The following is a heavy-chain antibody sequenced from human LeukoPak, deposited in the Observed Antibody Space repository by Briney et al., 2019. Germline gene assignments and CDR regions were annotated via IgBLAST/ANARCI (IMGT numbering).Heavy chain of an antibody. J-gene: IGHJ4*02. CDR3: AREAPHYYDSSGYFELFDY. CDR1: GGSISSGSYY. V-gene: IGHV4-61*02. Sequence: PSQTLSLTCTVSGGSISSGSYYWSWIRQPAGKGLEWIGRIYTSGRTNYNPSLKSRVTISVDTSKDQFSLKLSSVTAADTAVYYCAREAPHYYDSSGYFELFDYWGQGTLVTVSS. D-gene: IGHD3-22*01. CDR2: IYTSGRT.